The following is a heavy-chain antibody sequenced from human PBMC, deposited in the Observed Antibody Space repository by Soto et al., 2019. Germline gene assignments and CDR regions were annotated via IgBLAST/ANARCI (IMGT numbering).Heavy chain of an antibody. D-gene: IGHD3-3*01. CDR2: ISDGGGST. J-gene: IGHJ4*02. CDR3: ARCPGEKCARNTLFGVVGEGFDY. CDR1: GFTFNNFA. Sequence: EVQLLESGGGLVQPGGSLRLSCAASGFTFNNFAMSWVRQAPGKGLEWVSSISDGGGSTYYGDSVKGRFTISRDNSKNTLYLQMNSLRAEDTAVYYCARCPGEKCARNTLFGVVGEGFDYWGQGTLVTVSS. V-gene: IGHV3-23*01.